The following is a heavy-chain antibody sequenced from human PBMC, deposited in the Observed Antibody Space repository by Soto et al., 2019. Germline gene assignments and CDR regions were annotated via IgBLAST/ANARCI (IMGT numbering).Heavy chain of an antibody. CDR2: IRRIAYGGTT. J-gene: IGHJ4*02. V-gene: IGHV3-49*04. CDR1: GFNFAAYT. Sequence: PGGSLRLSCSASGFNFAAYTMSWVRLTPGKGLEWVGFIRRIAYGGTTDYAASVKGRFTISRDDSREIVYLQMSRLKIEDTAVYYCSRSLAIDFDSWGQGTLVTVSS. CDR3: SRSLAIDFDS.